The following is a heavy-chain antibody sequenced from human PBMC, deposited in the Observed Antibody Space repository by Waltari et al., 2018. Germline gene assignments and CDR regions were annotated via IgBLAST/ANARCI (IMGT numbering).Heavy chain of an antibody. CDR3: ARRGEGWERLERWDYFDY. CDR1: GFTFSSYW. CDR2: IKQDGREK. Sequence: EVQLVESGGGLVQPGGSLRLSCAASGFTFSSYWMSWVRQAPGKGLEWVANIKQDGREKEYGEAVKGRFTSSRDNAKNSRYQKMNRRRAEDTAVYYCARRGEGWERLERWDYFDYWGQGTLVTVSS. D-gene: IGHD1-26*01. V-gene: IGHV3-7*01. J-gene: IGHJ4*02.